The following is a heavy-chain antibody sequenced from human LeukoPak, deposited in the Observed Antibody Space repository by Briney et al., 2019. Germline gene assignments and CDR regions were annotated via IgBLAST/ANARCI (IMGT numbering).Heavy chain of an antibody. CDR1: GGSFSGYY. CDR2: INHSGST. Sequence: PSETLSLTCAVYGGSFSGYYWSWIRQPPGKGLEWIGEINHSGSTNYNPSLKSRVTISVDTSKNQFSLKLSSVTAADTAVYYCARGVIITSWFDPWGQGTLVTVPS. J-gene: IGHJ5*02. D-gene: IGHD3-10*01. V-gene: IGHV4-34*01. CDR3: ARGVIITSWFDP.